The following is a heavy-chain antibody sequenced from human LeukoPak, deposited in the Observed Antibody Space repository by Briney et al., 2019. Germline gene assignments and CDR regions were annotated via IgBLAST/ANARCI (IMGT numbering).Heavy chain of an antibody. D-gene: IGHD6-13*01. CDR1: GFTFSSYA. J-gene: IGHJ4*02. V-gene: IGHV3-23*01. CDR3: AKSPIASAGSPLDY. CDR2: ISYSGGST. Sequence: GGSLRLSCAASGFTFSSYAMNWVRQASGKGLEWVSSISYSGGSTYYADSVKGRFTISRDNSKNTLYLQMNSLRAEDTALYYCAKSPIASAGSPLDYWGQGTLVTVSS.